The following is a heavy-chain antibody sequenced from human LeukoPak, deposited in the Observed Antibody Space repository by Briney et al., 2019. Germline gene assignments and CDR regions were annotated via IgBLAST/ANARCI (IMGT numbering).Heavy chain of an antibody. CDR2: IRSSSSYI. D-gene: IGHD5-24*01. CDR1: GFTFSSYS. V-gene: IGHV3-21*01. Sequence: PGGSLRLSCAASGFTFSSYSMNWVRQAPGKGLEWVASIRSSSSYIQYADSVKGRFTISRDNAKNSLFLQMNSLRAEDTAVYYCARGDGYDFFDYWGQGTQVTVSS. CDR3: ARGDGYDFFDY. J-gene: IGHJ4*02.